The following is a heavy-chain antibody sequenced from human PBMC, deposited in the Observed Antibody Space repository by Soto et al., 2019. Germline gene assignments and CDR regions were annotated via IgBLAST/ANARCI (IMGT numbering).Heavy chain of an antibody. CDR2: ISSSSSYI. D-gene: IGHD6-13*01. J-gene: IGHJ4*02. V-gene: IGHV3-21*01. Sequence: GGSLRLSCAASGFTFSSYSMNWVRQAPGKGLEWVSSISSSSSYIYYADSVKGRFTISRDNAKNSLYLQMNSLRAEDTAVYYCARGLIAAAGTLYFDYWGQGTLVTVSS. CDR3: ARGLIAAAGTLYFDY. CDR1: GFTFSSYS.